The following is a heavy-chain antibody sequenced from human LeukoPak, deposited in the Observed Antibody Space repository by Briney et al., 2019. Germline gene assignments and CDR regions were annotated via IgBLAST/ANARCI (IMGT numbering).Heavy chain of an antibody. CDR2: IIPPFGTV. D-gene: IGHD4-17*01. Sequence: SVKVSCKASGGSFRSYGINWVRQAPGQGLEWKGGIIPPFGTVTYAQKFQGRVTFTEDKSTSTAYMELSSLKSEDTAVFYCARSAPYGESYYFAYWGQGTLVTVSS. CDR3: ARSAPYGESYYFAY. CDR1: GGSFRSYG. V-gene: IGHV1-69*06. J-gene: IGHJ4*02.